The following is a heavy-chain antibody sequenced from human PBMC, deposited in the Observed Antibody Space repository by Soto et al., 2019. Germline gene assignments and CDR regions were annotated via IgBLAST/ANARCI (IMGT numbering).Heavy chain of an antibody. CDR3: TRESSKAYSGYDLGYYGMDV. Sequence: GGSLRLSCTTSGFTFSDYAMSWVRQAPGKGLEWVGFIRSKAYGGTTEDAASVKGRFTISRDDSKSIAYLQMNSLKTEDTAVYYCTRESSKAYSGYDLGYYGMDVWGQGTTVTVSS. J-gene: IGHJ6*02. D-gene: IGHD5-12*01. CDR2: IRSKAYGGTT. CDR1: GFTFSDYA. V-gene: IGHV3-49*04.